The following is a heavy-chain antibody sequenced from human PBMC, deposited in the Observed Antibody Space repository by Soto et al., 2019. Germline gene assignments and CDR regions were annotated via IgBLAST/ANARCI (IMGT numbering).Heavy chain of an antibody. V-gene: IGHV1-69*01. CDR3: ARERRTVLEAGATFDS. Sequence: QVQLVQSGAELKKPGSSVKVSCKVSGVTLSSYAISWVRQAPGQGLEWMGGSIPIFGTANHAHNFQGRVSFMAVEWTRAVYVECGGLVSEDTAIYYCARERRTVLEAGATFDSRGQGTLVT. CDR2: SIPIFGTA. CDR1: GVTLSSYA. J-gene: IGHJ4*02. D-gene: IGHD6-19*01.